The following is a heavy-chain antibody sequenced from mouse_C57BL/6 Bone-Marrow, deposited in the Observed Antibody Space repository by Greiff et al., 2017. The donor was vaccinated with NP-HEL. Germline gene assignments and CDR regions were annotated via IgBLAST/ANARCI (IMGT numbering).Heavy chain of an antibody. CDR2: IYPSDSET. CDR1: GYTFSSYW. D-gene: IGHD1-1*01. CDR3: ARGRYYYGSTPFDY. Sequence: QVQLQQPGAELVRPGSSVKLSCKASGYTFSSYWMAWVKQRPGQGLEWIGNIYPSDSETHYNQKFKDKATLTVDKSSSTAYMQLSSLTSEDSAFYDCARGRYYYGSTPFDYWGQGTTLTVSS. J-gene: IGHJ2*01. V-gene: IGHV1-61*01.